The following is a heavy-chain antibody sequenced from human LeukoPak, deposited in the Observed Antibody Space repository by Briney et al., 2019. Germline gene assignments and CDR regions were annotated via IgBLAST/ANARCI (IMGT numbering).Heavy chain of an antibody. Sequence: PGRSLRLSCAASGFTFSSYAMHWVRQAPGKGLEWVAFIRYDGSNKYYADSVKGRFTISRDNSKNTLYLQMNSLRAEDTAVYYCAKDGHSSSWYYFDYWGQGTLVTVSS. CDR1: GFTFSSYA. J-gene: IGHJ4*02. CDR2: IRYDGSNK. D-gene: IGHD6-13*01. CDR3: AKDGHSSSWYYFDY. V-gene: IGHV3-30*02.